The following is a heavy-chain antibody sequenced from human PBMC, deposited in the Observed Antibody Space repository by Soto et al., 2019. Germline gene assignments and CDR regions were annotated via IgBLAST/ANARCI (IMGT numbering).Heavy chain of an antibody. CDR1: GYTFTSYG. D-gene: IGHD2-2*01. CDR3: ARDLGYCSSTSCYWGGY. V-gene: IGHV1-18*01. J-gene: IGHJ4*02. Sequence: QVQLVQSGAEVKKPGASVKVSCKASGYTFTSYGISWVRQAPGQGLEWMGWISAYNGNTNYAQKLQGRGTMTTDTSTSTAHMELRSLRSDDTAVYYCARDLGYCSSTSCYWGGYWGQGTLVNVSS. CDR2: ISAYNGNT.